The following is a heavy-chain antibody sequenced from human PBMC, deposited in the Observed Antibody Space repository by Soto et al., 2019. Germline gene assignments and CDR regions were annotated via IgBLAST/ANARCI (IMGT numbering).Heavy chain of an antibody. D-gene: IGHD2-21*02. V-gene: IGHV1-18*01. CDR1: GYTFSGYG. CDR3: ARDSRRLPESCFDP. Sequence: ASVKVSCKASGYTFSGYGINWLRQAPGQGLEWMGWIGPHNDKTSIAQNFQGRVAMTTDTSTNTVYMELRSLRSDVTAVYYCARDSRRLPESCFDPWGQGTLVTVSS. CDR2: IGPHNDKT. J-gene: IGHJ5*02.